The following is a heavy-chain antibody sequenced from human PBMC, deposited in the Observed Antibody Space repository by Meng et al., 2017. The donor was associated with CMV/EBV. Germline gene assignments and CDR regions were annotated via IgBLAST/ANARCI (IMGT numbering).Heavy chain of an antibody. Sequence: EVQLVESGGDSVKPGGSLSLSCAASGFSFSPTWMSWIRQAPGKGLEWVGRIKSKYAGGTSEYAAPVTGRFSISRDDSINTLYLQMNSLKTEDTAVYYCTATHHSDSSGKYWGQGTLVTVSS. CDR3: TATHHSDSSGKY. D-gene: IGHD3-22*01. CDR1: GFSFSPTW. CDR2: IKSKYAGGTS. V-gene: IGHV3-15*01. J-gene: IGHJ4*02.